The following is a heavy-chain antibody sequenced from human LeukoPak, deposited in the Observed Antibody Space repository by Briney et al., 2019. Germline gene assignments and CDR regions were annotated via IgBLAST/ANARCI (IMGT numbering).Heavy chain of an antibody. CDR3: ARGNGYSYGYDY. J-gene: IGHJ4*02. D-gene: IGHD5-18*01. CDR2: ISSSSSYI. Sequence: GGTLRLSCAASGFTFNSYAMNWVRQAPGKGLEWVSSISSSSSYIYYADSVKGRFTISRDNAKNSLYLQMNSLRAEDTAVYYCARGNGYSYGYDYWGQGTLVTVSS. V-gene: IGHV3-21*01. CDR1: GFTFNSYA.